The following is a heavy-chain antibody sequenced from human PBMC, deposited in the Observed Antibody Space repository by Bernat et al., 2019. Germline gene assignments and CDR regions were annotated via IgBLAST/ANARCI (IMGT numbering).Heavy chain of an antibody. D-gene: IGHD3-22*01. V-gene: IGHV3-30-3*01. J-gene: IGHJ4*02. CDR1: GFTFSSYA. Sequence: QVQLVESGGGVVQPGRSLRLSCAASGFTFSSYAMHWVRQAPGKGLEWVAVISYDGSNKYYADSVKGRFTISRDNSKNTLYLQINSLRAEDTAVYYCAREHSSGYHAFDYWGQGTLVTVSS. CDR3: AREHSSGYHAFDY. CDR2: ISYDGSNK.